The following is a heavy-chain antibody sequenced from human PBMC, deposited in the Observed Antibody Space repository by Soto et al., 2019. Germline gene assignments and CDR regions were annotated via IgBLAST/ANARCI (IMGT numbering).Heavy chain of an antibody. CDR3: AREASSSSVDY. J-gene: IGHJ4*02. V-gene: IGHV4-4*02. Sequence: QVQLQESGPGLVKPSGTLSLTCAVSGGSISSSNWWSWVRQPPGKGLEWIGEIYHSGSTNYNPSLRSRVTRSVGKPKNQCALKLSSVTAADTAVCYWAREASSSSVDYWGQGTLVSVSS. D-gene: IGHD6-6*01. CDR1: GGSISSSNW. CDR2: IYHSGST.